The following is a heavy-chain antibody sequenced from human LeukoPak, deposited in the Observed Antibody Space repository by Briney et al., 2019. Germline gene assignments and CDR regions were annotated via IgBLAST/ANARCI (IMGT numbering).Heavy chain of an antibody. CDR3: ARSMVRAVTQVASDY. V-gene: IGHV1-18*01. Sequence: GSSVKVSCKASGYTYSDYGISWVRQAPGQGLEWMGWISTYNGNTIYAEKLQCRVTMTTDTSTSTAYMELRSLRSDDTAVYYCARSMVRAVTQVASDYWGQGTLVTVSS. CDR1: GYTYSDYG. CDR2: ISTYNGNT. D-gene: IGHD3-10*01. J-gene: IGHJ4*02.